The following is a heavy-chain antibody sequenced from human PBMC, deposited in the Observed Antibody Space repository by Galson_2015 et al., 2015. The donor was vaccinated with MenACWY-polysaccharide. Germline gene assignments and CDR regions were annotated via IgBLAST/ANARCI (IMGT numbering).Heavy chain of an antibody. CDR1: GGSINSSNW. J-gene: IGHJ5*02. D-gene: IGHD6-19*01. V-gene: IGHV4-4*02. CDR3: ARDRGSAWYSVWFDP. Sequence: SETLSLTCAVSGGSINSSNWWSWVRQPPGKGLEWIGRISASGITNYNPSLKSRVTISMDTSKNQFSLKLSSVTAADTAVYYCARDRGSAWYSVWFDPWGQGTLVTVSS. CDR2: ISASGIT.